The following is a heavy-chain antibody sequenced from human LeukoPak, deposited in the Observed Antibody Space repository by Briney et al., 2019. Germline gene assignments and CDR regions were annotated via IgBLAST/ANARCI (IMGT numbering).Heavy chain of an antibody. CDR2: INPGNGKT. D-gene: IGHD3-3*01. CDR1: GYTFTSYS. Sequence: ASVKVSCKASGYTFTSYSLHWVRQAPGQRLGWMGWINPGNGKTKYPQTFQGRVTISRDTSASTAYMELRSLRSEDTAVYYCTLFDYDSWSAYLHWGQGALVTVSS. J-gene: IGHJ4*02. V-gene: IGHV1-3*01. CDR3: TLFDYDSWSAYLH.